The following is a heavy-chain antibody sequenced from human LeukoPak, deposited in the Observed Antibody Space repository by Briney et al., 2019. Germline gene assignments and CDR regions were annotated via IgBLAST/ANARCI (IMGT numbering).Heavy chain of an antibody. D-gene: IGHD3-10*01. J-gene: IGHJ4*02. Sequence: SETLSLTCTVSGCSISSGFYWGWIRQPPGRGLEWIGSVSHSGSTFYNPSLQSRVTISVDTSKNQFSLKLSSVTAADTAVYYCARGYYGSGTLIDYWGQGTLVTVSS. V-gene: IGHV4-38-2*02. CDR1: GCSISSGFY. CDR2: VSHSGST. CDR3: ARGYYGSGTLIDY.